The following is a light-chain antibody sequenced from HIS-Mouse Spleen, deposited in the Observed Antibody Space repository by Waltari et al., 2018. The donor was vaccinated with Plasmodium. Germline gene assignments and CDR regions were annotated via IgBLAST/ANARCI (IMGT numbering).Light chain of an antibody. J-gene: IGLJ3*02. CDR3: YSTDSSGNHRV. V-gene: IGLV3-10*01. CDR2: EDS. Sequence: SYELTQPPSVSVSPGQTARITCSGDALPKKYAYWYQQKSGQAPVLVIYEDSKRPSGFPYRFSGSSSGTMATLTISGAQVEDEADYYCYSTDSSGNHRVFGGGTKLTVL. CDR1: ALPKKY.